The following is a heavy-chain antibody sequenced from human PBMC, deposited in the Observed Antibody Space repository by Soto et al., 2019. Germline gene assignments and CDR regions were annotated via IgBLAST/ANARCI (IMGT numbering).Heavy chain of an antibody. CDR2: TYYKSKWYN. CDR3: AGVIFKSLTLITPYYHSGMDV. CDR1: GDSVSSNSAT. J-gene: IGHJ6*02. D-gene: IGHD3-16*01. Sequence: PSQTLSLTCAVSGDSVSSNSATWNWIRQSPSRGLEWLGRTYYKSKWYNDYAVSVKSRITINADTSRNQFSLHLNSVTPEDTAVYYCAGVIFKSLTLITPYYHSGMDVWGQGTTVTVSS. V-gene: IGHV6-1*01.